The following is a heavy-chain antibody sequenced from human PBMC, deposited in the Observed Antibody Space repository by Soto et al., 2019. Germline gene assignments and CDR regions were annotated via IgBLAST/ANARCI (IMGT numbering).Heavy chain of an antibody. J-gene: IGHJ4*02. CDR3: AKDRLAGNFDY. CDR2: ISNTGGGT. Sequence: EVQLLDSGGGLVQPGGSLGLSCAASGLTFNNNAMNWVRQAPGMGLEWVATISNTGGGTYYADSVKGRFTISRDNSKNTLYLQMSSLRVEDTAVYYCAKDRLAGNFDYWGQGTQVTVSS. V-gene: IGHV3-23*01. CDR1: GLTFNNNA.